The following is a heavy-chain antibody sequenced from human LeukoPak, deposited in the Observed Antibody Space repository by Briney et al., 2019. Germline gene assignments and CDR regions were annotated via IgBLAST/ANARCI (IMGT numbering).Heavy chain of an antibody. CDR2: IYYSGST. D-gene: IGHD2-2*01. CDR3: ARGPGDIVVVPAAYYYGMDV. CDR1: GGSISSHY. V-gene: IGHV4-59*11. Sequence: PSETLSLTCTVSGGSISSHYWSWIRQPPGKGLEWIGYIYYSGSTNYNPSLKSRVTISVDTSKNQFSLKLSSVTAADTAVYYCARGPGDIVVVPAAYYYGMDVWGQGTTVTVSS. J-gene: IGHJ6*02.